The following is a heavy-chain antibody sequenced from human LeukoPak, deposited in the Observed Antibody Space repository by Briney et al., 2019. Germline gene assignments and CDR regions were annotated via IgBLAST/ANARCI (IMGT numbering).Heavy chain of an antibody. V-gene: IGHV3-23*01. J-gene: IGHJ5*02. Sequence: GGSLRLSCTVSGFTLSSYEMSWIRQAPGKGLEWVSSIDYDGGSGHYADSVKGRFTISRDNSNNTLFLHLNSLRGEDTAVYYCAREDGGYDSGVWFDPWGQGTLVTVSS. CDR3: AREDGGYDSGVWFDP. CDR2: IDYDGGSG. D-gene: IGHD5-12*01. CDR1: GFTLSSYE.